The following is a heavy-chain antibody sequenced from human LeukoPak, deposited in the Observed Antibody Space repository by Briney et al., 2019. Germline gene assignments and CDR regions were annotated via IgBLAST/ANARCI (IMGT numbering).Heavy chain of an antibody. CDR1: GASVSSASY. D-gene: IGHD1-26*01. V-gene: IGHV4-61*01. J-gene: IGHJ5*02. CDR2: IYNGVNT. CDR3: ARSRAFNSGAFDP. Sequence: SETLSLTCTVSGASVSSASYWSWIRQPPGKGVEWIAHIYNGVNTNYNPSLKSRVTISVDTSKNQFSLRLNSVTAADTAVYYCARSRAFNSGAFDPWGQGTLVTVSS.